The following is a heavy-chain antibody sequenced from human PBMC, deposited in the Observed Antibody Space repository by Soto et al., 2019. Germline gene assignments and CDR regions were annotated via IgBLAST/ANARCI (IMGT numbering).Heavy chain of an antibody. CDR2: ISTYNGNT. Sequence: ASVKVSCKASGYTFTSYPISWMRQAPGQGLEWMGWISTYNGNTNYAQKVQGRVTMTADTSTTTAYMELRSLRSDDTAVYYCARSYCSSTTCYNYYYYGLDVWGQGTTVTVSS. J-gene: IGHJ6*02. V-gene: IGHV1-18*04. CDR1: GYTFTSYP. CDR3: ARSYCSSTTCYNYYYYGLDV. D-gene: IGHD2-2*02.